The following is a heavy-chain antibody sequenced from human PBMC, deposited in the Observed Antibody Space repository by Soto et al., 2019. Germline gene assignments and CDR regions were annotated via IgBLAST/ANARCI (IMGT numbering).Heavy chain of an antibody. CDR2: ISYDGSNK. V-gene: IGHV3-30*18. CDR1: GFTFSSYG. CDR3: AKSSEWSSSSFR. J-gene: IGHJ3*01. D-gene: IGHD6-6*01. Sequence: GGSLRLSCAASGFTFSSYGMHWVRQAPGKGLEWVAVISYDGSNKYYADSVKGRFTISRDNSKNTLYLQMNSLRAEDTAVYYCAKSSEWSSSSFRWGQGTMVTVSS.